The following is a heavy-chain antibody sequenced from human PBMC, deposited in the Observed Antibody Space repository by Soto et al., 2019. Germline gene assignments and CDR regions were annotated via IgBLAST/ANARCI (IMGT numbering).Heavy chain of an antibody. J-gene: IGHJ6*02. D-gene: IGHD3-3*01. CDR3: ARADDFWSGSSGMDV. Sequence: SETLSLTCAVSGYPISSGYYWGWIRQPPGKGLEWIGSIYHSGSTYYNPSLKSRVTISVDTSKNQFSLKLSSVTAADTAVYYCARADDFWSGSSGMDVWGQGTTVTVSS. V-gene: IGHV4-38-2*01. CDR1: GYPISSGYY. CDR2: IYHSGST.